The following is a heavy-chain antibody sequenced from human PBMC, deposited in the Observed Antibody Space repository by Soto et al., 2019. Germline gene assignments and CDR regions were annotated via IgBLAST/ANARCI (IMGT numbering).Heavy chain of an antibody. D-gene: IGHD3-10*01. CDR1: GFTFDDYA. Sequence: EVQLVESGGGLVQPGRSLRLSCAGSGFTFDDYAMHWVRQAPGKGLEWVSGISWNSGNIGYADSVKGRFTISRDNAKNSLYLQINSLRPEDKAFYYCAKGTTVGSRWFVLEYWGQGTLVTVSS. CDR2: ISWNSGNI. CDR3: AKGTTVGSRWFVLEY. J-gene: IGHJ4*02. V-gene: IGHV3-9*01.